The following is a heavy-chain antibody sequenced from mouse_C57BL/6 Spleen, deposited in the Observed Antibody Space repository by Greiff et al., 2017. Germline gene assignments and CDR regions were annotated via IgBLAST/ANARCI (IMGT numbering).Heavy chain of an antibody. CDR2: IYPSDGST. CDR1: GYTFTDHT. Sequence: QVQLQQSDAELVKPGASVKISCKVSGYTFTDHTIHWMKQRPEQGLGWIGYIYPSDGSTKYNEKFKGKATLTADKSSSTAYMQLNSLTSEDSAVYFCARSLYYYGSSYAVGYFDVWGTGTTVTVSS. J-gene: IGHJ1*03. D-gene: IGHD1-1*01. V-gene: IGHV1-78*01. CDR3: ARSLYYYGSSYAVGYFDV.